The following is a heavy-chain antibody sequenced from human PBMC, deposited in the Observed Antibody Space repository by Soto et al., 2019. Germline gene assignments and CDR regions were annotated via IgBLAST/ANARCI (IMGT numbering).Heavy chain of an antibody. Sequence: PGGSLRLSCAASGFTFSSYGMHWVRQAPGKGLEWVAVIWYDGSNKYYADSVKGRFTISRDNSKNTLYLQMNSLRAEDTAVYYCARDLRPYYGSVSYFDYWGQGTLVTVSS. D-gene: IGHD3-10*01. CDR3: ARDLRPYYGSVSYFDY. V-gene: IGHV3-33*01. CDR1: GFTFSSYG. J-gene: IGHJ4*02. CDR2: IWYDGSNK.